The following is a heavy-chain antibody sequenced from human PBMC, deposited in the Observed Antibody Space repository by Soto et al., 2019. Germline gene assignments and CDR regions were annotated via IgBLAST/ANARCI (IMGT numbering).Heavy chain of an antibody. J-gene: IGHJ4*02. D-gene: IGHD2-15*01. CDR3: AKLYCSGGSCYYQIDY. CDR1: GFTFSSYA. V-gene: IGHV3-23*01. Sequence: EVQLLESGGGLVQPGGSLRLSCAASGFTFSSYAMSWVRQAPGKGLEWVSAISGSGGSTYYADSVKGRFTISRDNSKNTLYLQINSLRAKDTAVYYCAKLYCSGGSCYYQIDYWGQGTLVTVSS. CDR2: ISGSGGST.